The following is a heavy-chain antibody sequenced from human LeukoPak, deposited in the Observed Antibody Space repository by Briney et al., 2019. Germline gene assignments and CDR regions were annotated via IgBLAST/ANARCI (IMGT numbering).Heavy chain of an antibody. V-gene: IGHV3-48*03. J-gene: IGHJ4*02. CDR1: GFTFSSYE. Sequence: GGSLRLSCAASGFTFSSYEMNWVRQAPGKGLEWVSYISSSGSTIYYADSVKGRFTISRDNAKNTLYLQMNSLRAEDTAVYYCARGIYGGNPADYWGQGTLVTVSS. CDR2: ISSSGSTI. D-gene: IGHD4-23*01. CDR3: ARGIYGGNPADY.